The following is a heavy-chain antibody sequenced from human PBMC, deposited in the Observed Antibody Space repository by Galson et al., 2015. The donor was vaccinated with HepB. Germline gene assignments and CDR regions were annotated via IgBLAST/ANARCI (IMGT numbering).Heavy chain of an antibody. Sequence: ETLSLTCTVSGGSISSSSYYWGWIRQPPGKGLEWIGSIYYSGSTYYNPSLKSRVTISVDTSKNQFSLKLSSVTAADTAVYYCARRIAVAQFDPWGQGTLVTVSS. CDR1: GGSISSSSYY. D-gene: IGHD6-19*01. J-gene: IGHJ5*02. CDR3: ARRIAVAQFDP. CDR2: IYYSGST. V-gene: IGHV4-39*07.